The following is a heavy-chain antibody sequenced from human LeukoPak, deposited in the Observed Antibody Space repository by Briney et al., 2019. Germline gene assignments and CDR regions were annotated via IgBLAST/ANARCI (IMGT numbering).Heavy chain of an antibody. CDR1: GGSFSGYY. Sequence: PSETLSLTCAVYGGSFSGYYWNWIRQSSGKGLEWIGEINHSGSTNYNPSLKSRVTISVDTSKNQFSLKLTSVTAADTAVYYCANAASYSVDYWGQGTLVTDSS. V-gene: IGHV4-34*01. CDR2: INHSGST. CDR3: ANAASYSVDY. D-gene: IGHD1-26*01. J-gene: IGHJ4*02.